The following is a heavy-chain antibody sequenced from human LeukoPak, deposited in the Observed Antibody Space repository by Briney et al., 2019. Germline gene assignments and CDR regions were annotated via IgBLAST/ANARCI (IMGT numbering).Heavy chain of an antibody. J-gene: IGHJ4*02. D-gene: IGHD3-22*01. CDR1: GFTFSSYA. V-gene: IGHV3-23*01. Sequence: GGSLRLPCAASGFTFSSYAMSWVRQAPGKGLEWVSAISGSGGSTYYADSVKGRFTISRDNSKNTLYLQMNSLRAEDTAVYYWAKYLGDSSGYYYVGEDVGYWGQGTLVTVSS. CDR2: ISGSGGST. CDR3: AKYLGDSSGYYYVGEDVGY.